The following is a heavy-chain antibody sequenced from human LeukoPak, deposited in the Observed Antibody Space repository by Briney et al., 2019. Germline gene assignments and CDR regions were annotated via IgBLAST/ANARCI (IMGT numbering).Heavy chain of an antibody. CDR1: GFTFSSYS. Sequence: PGGSLRLSCAASGFTFSSYSMHWVRQAPGKGLEWVAVISYDGSNKYYADSVKGRFTISRDNSKNTLYLQMNSLRAEDTAVYYCARETARGLYYYMDVWGKGTTVTVSS. D-gene: IGHD6-6*01. V-gene: IGHV3-30*01. CDR3: ARETARGLYYYMDV. CDR2: ISYDGSNK. J-gene: IGHJ6*03.